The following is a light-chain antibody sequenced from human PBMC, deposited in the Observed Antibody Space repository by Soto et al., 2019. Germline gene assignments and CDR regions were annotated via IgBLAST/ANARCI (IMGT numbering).Light chain of an antibody. V-gene: IGLV2-8*01. Sequence: HSVLTQPPSASGSPGQSVTISCTGTSSDVGDYNYVSWYQQHPGKAPKLMIYEVNKRPSGVPDRFSGSKSGNTASLTVSGLQAEDEADYYCSSHAGSDSLVFGGGTKVTVL. J-gene: IGLJ2*01. CDR1: SSDVGDYNY. CDR3: SSHAGSDSLV. CDR2: EVN.